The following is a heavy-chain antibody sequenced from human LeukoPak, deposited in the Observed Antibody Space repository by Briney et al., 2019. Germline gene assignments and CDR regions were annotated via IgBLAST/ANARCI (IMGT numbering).Heavy chain of an antibody. Sequence: VXVSCKASGVTSSNYAIIWLRQAPGQGLEWMGRIIPLFGITNYAQKFQDRVTITADKSTNTTYMGLTSLRSEDTAVYYCARLITTSWMGFDLWGRGTLVTVSS. J-gene: IGHJ2*01. V-gene: IGHV1-69*10. D-gene: IGHD4/OR15-4a*01. CDR3: ARLITTSWMGFDL. CDR1: GVTSSNYA. CDR2: IIPLFGIT.